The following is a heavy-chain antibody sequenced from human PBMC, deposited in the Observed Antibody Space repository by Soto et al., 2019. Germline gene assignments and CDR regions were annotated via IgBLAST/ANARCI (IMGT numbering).Heavy chain of an antibody. D-gene: IGHD3-9*01. CDR2: ISGSGGST. J-gene: IGHJ4*02. V-gene: IGHV3-23*01. CDR3: AKYRSNYDILTGTPYYFEY. Sequence: GGSLRLSCAASGFTFSSYAMSWVRQAPGKGLEWVSAISGSGGSTYYADSVKGRFTISRDNSKNTLYLQMNSLRAEDTAVYYCAKYRSNYDILTGTPYYFEYWGQGTLVTVSS. CDR1: GFTFSSYA.